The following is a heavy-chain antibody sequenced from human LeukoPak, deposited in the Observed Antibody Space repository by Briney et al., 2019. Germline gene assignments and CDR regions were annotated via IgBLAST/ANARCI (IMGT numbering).Heavy chain of an antibody. CDR2: ISDDGSNK. D-gene: IGHD5-24*01. CDR3: AKHARDGYNSYYYYMDV. Sequence: PGGSLRLSCAASGFIFDDYGMHWVRQAPGKGLEWVAVISDDGSNKYYADSVKGRFTISRDNSKNTLYLQMNSLRAEDTAVYYCAKHARDGYNSYYYYMDVWGKGTTVTISS. V-gene: IGHV3-30*18. J-gene: IGHJ6*03. CDR1: GFIFDDYG.